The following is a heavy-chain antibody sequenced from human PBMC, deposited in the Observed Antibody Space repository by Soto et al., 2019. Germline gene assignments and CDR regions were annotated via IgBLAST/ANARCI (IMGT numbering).Heavy chain of an antibody. CDR3: VKLFAF. CDR2: ISSSGKTI. Sequence: GGSLRLSCAASGFTFRTYDMNWVRQAPGKGLEWVSFISSSGKTIYYADSVRGRFTISRENAKNSLYLQMNSLRAEDTAIYYCVKLFAFWGQGALVTVSS. J-gene: IGHJ4*02. CDR1: GFTFRTYD. V-gene: IGHV3-48*01.